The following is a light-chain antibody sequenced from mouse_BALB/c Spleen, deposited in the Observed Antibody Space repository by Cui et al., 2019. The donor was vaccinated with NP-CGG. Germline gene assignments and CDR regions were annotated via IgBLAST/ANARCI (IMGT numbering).Light chain of an antibody. CDR1: TGAVTTSNY. V-gene: IGLV1*01. J-gene: IGLJ1*01. Sequence: AVVTQESALTTSTGETVTLTCRSITGAVTTSNYANWVQEKPDHLFTGLIGGTNNRAPGVPARFSGSLIGDKAALTITGAQTEDEAIYFCVLWYNNHWVFGGGTKLTVL. CDR3: VLWYNNHWV. CDR2: GTN.